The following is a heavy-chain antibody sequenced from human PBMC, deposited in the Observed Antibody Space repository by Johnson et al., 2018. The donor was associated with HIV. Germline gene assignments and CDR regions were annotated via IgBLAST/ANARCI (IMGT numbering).Heavy chain of an antibody. CDR3: AYPIATTAFEAFDI. J-gene: IGHJ3*02. D-gene: IGHD6-13*01. CDR2: IWYDGSNK. Sequence: QVQLVESGGGVVQPGRSLRLSCVASRFTFSSYGMHWVRQAPGKGLEWVAVIWYDGSNKYYADSVKGRFTISRDNSKNTLYLQMNSLRAEDTAVYYCAYPIATTAFEAFDIWGRGTMVTVSS. CDR1: RFTFSSYG. V-gene: IGHV3-33*08.